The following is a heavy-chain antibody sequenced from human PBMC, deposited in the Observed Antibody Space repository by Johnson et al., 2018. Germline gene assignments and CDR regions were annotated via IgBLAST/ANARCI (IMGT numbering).Heavy chain of an antibody. J-gene: IGHJ3*02. V-gene: IGHV4-61*02. CDR2: IYASGNT. D-gene: IGHD5-18*01. CDR3: AREVHSYGHDAFDI. CDR1: GGFVSSDGYY. Sequence: QVQLQESGPGLVKPSQTLSLTCIVSGGFVSSDGYYWNWIRQPAGKVPEWLGRIYASGNTAYAPPPKRRVAISMDKSKNQFSLRLSSFTAADSAVYYCAREVHSYGHDAFDIWGQGTMVTVSS.